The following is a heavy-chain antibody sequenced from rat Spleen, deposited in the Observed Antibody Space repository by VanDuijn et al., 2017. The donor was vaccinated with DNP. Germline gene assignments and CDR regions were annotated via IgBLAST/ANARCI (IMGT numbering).Heavy chain of an antibody. CDR1: GFTFSSAW. J-gene: IGHJ2*01. Sequence: EVQILESGGGLVQPGDSLKLSCATSGFTFSSAWMYWYRQFPEKRLEWVARIKAKSNNNEPDYTASVKGRFTIPRDDYRSSIYLQMNNLKEEDTDTYYCAWVRAHWGKGVMVTVSP. CDR2: IKAKSNNNEP. CDR3: AWVRAH. V-gene: IGHV6-6*01.